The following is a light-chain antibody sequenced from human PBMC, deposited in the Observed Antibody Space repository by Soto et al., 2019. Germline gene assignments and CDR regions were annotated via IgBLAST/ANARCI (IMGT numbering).Light chain of an antibody. CDR3: QSYDSSLSASV. Sequence: QSVLTQPPSVSGAPGQRVTISCTGSSSNIGAGYDVHWYQQLPGAAPKVLIDANTNRPSGVPDRFSGSKSGTSASLAITGLQAEDEADYYCQSYDSSLSASVFGGGTKLTVL. J-gene: IGLJ2*01. CDR2: ANT. CDR1: SSNIGAGYD. V-gene: IGLV1-40*01.